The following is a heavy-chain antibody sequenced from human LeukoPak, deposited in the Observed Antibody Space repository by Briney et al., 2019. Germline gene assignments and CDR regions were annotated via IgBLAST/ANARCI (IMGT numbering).Heavy chain of an antibody. Sequence: NPSETLSLTCAVSGGSISSGGYSWSWIRQPPGKGLEWIGYIYYSGSTYYNPSLKSRVTISVDTSKNQFSLKLSSVTAADTAVYYCARDYYDSSGRRVAFDIWGQGTMVTVSS. J-gene: IGHJ3*02. CDR3: ARDYYDSSGRRVAFDI. D-gene: IGHD3-22*01. V-gene: IGHV4-30-4*07. CDR1: GGSISSGGYS. CDR2: IYYSGST.